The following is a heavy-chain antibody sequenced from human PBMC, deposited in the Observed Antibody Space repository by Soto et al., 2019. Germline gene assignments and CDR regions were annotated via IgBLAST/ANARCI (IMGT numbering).Heavy chain of an antibody. V-gene: IGHV4-30-4*01. CDR1: GDSISSNNNY. Sequence: SETLSLTCTVSGDSISSNNNYWSWIRQPPGEGLEWIGFISYSGATSYSPSLKSRFSISLDTSKNQFSLSLSSVTAADTAVYYCARGRGYSYGLDPWGQGTLVTVSS. CDR3: ARGRGYSYGLDP. J-gene: IGHJ5*02. D-gene: IGHD5-18*01. CDR2: ISYSGAT.